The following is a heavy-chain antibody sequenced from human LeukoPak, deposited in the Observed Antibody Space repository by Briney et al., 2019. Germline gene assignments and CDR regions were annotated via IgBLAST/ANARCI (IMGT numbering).Heavy chain of an antibody. J-gene: IGHJ4*02. CDR3: ARAPYSSSWYRGGYFDY. CDR2: INHSGST. D-gene: IGHD6-13*01. CDR1: GGSFSGYS. V-gene: IGHV4-34*01. Sequence: SETLSLTCAVYGGSFSGYSWTWIRQPPGKGLEWIGEINHSGSTNYNPSLKSRVIISVDTSKNQFSLKLSSVTAADTAVYYCARAPYSSSWYRGGYFDYWGQGTLVTVSS.